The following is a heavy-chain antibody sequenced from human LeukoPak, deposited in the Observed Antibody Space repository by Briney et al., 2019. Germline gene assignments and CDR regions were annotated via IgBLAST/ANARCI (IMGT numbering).Heavy chain of an antibody. Sequence: SETLSLTCTVSGGSISSYYWSWIRQPPGKGLEWIGYIYYSGSTNYNPSLKSRVTISVDTSKNQFSLKLSSVTAADTAVYYCASGIYDSSGYYRYPPLYWGQGTLVTVSS. D-gene: IGHD3-22*01. V-gene: IGHV4-59*01. CDR2: IYYSGST. J-gene: IGHJ4*02. CDR3: ASGIYDSSGYYRYPPLY. CDR1: GGSISSYY.